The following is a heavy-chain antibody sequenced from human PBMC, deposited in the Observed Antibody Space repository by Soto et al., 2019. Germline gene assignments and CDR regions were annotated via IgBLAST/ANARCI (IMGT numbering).Heavy chain of an antibody. CDR3: AVWSALTHYYFDS. J-gene: IGHJ4*01. V-gene: IGHV4-59*13. D-gene: IGHD3-3*01. Sequence: SETLSLTCAVSGASFSGSYWSWIRQPPGKGLEWIGYAYYSGTTVYNPSLKSRVSISVDTSKKHVSLRLNSVTAADTAVYYCAVWSALTHYYFDSWGHGTLVTVSS. CDR2: AYYSGTT. CDR1: GASFSGSY.